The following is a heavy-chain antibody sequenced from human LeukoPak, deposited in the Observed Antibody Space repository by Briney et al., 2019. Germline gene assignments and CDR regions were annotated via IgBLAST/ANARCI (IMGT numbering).Heavy chain of an antibody. V-gene: IGHV3-23*01. CDR1: GFTFSSYA. CDR3: AERIRDSSGYYYFDY. J-gene: IGHJ4*02. CDR2: IGAGGTFT. D-gene: IGHD3-22*01. Sequence: PGGSLRLSCTASGFTFSSYAMNWVRQAPGKGLEWVSGIGAGGTFTYYADSVKGGFTISRDNSKNTLYLQMNSLRAEDTAVYYCAERIRDSSGYYYFDYWGQGTLVTVSS.